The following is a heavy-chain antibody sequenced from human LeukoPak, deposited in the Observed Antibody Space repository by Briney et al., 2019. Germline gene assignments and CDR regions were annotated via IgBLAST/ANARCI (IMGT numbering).Heavy chain of an antibody. CDR2: INPSGGST. CDR3: ARAPGMLAARQPHFFIDY. CDR1: GYTFTSYY. D-gene: IGHD6-6*01. Sequence: GASVKVSCKASGYTFTSYYMHWVRQAPGQGLEWMGIINPSGGSTSYAQKFQGRVTMTRDMSTSTVYMGLSRLRSEDTAVYYCARAPGMLAARQPHFFIDYWGQGTLVTVSS. J-gene: IGHJ4*02. V-gene: IGHV1-46*01.